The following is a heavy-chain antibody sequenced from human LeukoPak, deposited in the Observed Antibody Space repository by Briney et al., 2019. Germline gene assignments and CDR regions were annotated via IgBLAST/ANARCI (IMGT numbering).Heavy chain of an antibody. J-gene: IGHJ5*02. V-gene: IGHV1-2*02. CDR3: AREHSGYDS. Sequence: ASVKVSCKASGYTFTANYIHWVRQAPGQGLEWMGWINPNSGATNYAQKFQGRVTMTRDTSTSTVYMELSSLRSEDTAVYYCAREHSGYDSWGQGTLLTVSP. D-gene: IGHD5-12*01. CDR1: GYTFTANY. CDR2: INPNSGAT.